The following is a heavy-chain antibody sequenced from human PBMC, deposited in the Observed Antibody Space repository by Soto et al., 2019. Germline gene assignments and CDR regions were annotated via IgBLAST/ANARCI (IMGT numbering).Heavy chain of an antibody. CDR2: IWYDGSNK. V-gene: IGHV3-33*01. J-gene: IGHJ4*02. D-gene: IGHD3-10*01. Sequence: QVQLVESGGGVVQPGRSLRLSCGASGFTFSSYGMHWVRQAPGKGLEWVAVIWYDGSNKYYADSVKGRFTISRDNSKNTLYLQMNSLRAEDTAVYYCARASRYYGSSIDYWGQGTLVTVSS. CDR3: ARASRYYGSSIDY. CDR1: GFTFSSYG.